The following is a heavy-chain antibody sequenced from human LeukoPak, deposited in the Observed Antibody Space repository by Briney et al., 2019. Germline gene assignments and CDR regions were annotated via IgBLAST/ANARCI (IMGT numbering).Heavy chain of an antibody. Sequence: GGSLRLSCAASGFTFSSYAMSWVRQPPGKGLVWVSRINGDGSSTSYADSVKGRFTISRDNAKNTLYLQMNSLRAEDSAVYYCASAYYHYYFDYWGQGTLVTVSS. V-gene: IGHV3-74*01. J-gene: IGHJ4*02. CDR2: INGDGSST. CDR3: ASAYYHYYFDY. D-gene: IGHD3-16*01. CDR1: GFTFSSYA.